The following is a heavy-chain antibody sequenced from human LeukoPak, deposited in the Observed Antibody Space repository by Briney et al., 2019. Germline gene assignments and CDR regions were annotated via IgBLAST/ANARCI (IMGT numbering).Heavy chain of an antibody. D-gene: IGHD3-16*01. CDR1: GFIFSSYW. V-gene: IGHV3-74*01. CDR2: INSDGSST. CDR3: ATGGAQYYDY. Sequence: PGGSLRLSCAASGFIFSSYWMSWVRQAPGKGLVWVSRINSDGSSTIYADSVKGRFTISRDNAKNTVVLQMNSLSAEDTAVYYCATGGAQYYDYWGQGTVVTVSS. J-gene: IGHJ4*02.